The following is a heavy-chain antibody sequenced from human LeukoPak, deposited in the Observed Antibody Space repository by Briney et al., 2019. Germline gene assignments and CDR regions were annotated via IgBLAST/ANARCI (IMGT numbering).Heavy chain of an antibody. CDR3: ARGRSYYDSSGYYYPNWFDP. CDR1: GGSFSGYY. Sequence: ETLSLTCAVYGGSFSGYYWSWIRQPPGKGLEWIGEINHSGSTNYNPSLKSRVTISVDTSKNQFSLKLSSVTAADTAVYYCARGRSYYDSSGYYYPNWFDPWGQGTLVTVSS. J-gene: IGHJ5*02. CDR2: INHSGST. D-gene: IGHD3-22*01. V-gene: IGHV4-34*01.